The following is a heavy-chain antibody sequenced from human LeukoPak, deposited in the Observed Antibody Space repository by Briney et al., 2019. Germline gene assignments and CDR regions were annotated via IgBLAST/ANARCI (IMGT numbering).Heavy chain of an antibody. V-gene: IGHV3-21*01. Sequence: GGSLRLSCAASGFTFSSYSMNWVRQAPGKGLEWVSSISSSSSYIYYADSVRGRFTISRDNAKNSLYLQMNSLRAEDTAVYYCARDFTVTTPVPDFDYWGQGTLVTVSS. CDR1: GFTFSSYS. CDR3: ARDFTVTTPVPDFDY. D-gene: IGHD4-11*01. J-gene: IGHJ4*02. CDR2: ISSSSSYI.